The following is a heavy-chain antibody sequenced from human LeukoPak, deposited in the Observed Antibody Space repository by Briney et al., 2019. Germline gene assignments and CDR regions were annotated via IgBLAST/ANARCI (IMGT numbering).Heavy chain of an antibody. CDR2: ISSNGDIT. D-gene: IGHD2-15*01. Sequence: PGGSLRLSCVASRFTFSTYAVTWVRQAPGKGLEWVSAISSNGDITYYADSVRGRFTISRDNSKNTVFLQMNSLRADDTAVYYCATVKRDCSGGTCYSYDYWGQGTLVTVSS. J-gene: IGHJ4*02. CDR3: ATVKRDCSGGTCYSYDY. CDR1: RFTFSTYA. V-gene: IGHV3-23*01.